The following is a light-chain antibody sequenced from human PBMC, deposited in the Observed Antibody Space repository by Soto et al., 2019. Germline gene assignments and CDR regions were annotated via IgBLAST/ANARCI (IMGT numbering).Light chain of an antibody. CDR3: QQDDNFPYT. CDR1: QDIRIY. J-gene: IGKJ2*01. CDR2: DAS. V-gene: IGKV1-33*01. Sequence: DTQMTQSPSSLSASVGDRVTITCQASQDIRIYLDWYQQKPGKAPELLIYDASKLQPGVPSRFRGTGSRTGFIFTISNRQPEDSATYYCQQDDNFPYTFGQGTKLEIK.